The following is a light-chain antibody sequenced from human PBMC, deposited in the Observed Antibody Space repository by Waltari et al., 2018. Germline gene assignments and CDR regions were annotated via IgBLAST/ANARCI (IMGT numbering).Light chain of an antibody. CDR1: QSVLYSSNNKNY. CDR2: WAS. V-gene: IGKV4-1*01. CDR3: QQYYSTPPYT. Sequence: DILMTQSPDSLAVSLGERATINCKSRQSVLYSSNNKNYLAWYQQKPGQPPKLLIYWASTRESGVPDRFSGSGSGTDFTLTISSLQAEDVAVYYCQQYYSTPPYTFGQGTKLEIK. J-gene: IGKJ2*01.